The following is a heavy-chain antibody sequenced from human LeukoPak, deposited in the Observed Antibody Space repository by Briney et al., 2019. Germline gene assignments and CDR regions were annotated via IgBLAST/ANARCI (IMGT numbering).Heavy chain of an antibody. Sequence: PSETLSLTCTVSGGSISSYDWSWIRQPPGKGLEWIGYIYYSGSINYNPSLKSRVTISVDTSKNQFSLKLSSVTAADTAVYYCARIPITMVRGVIIPDAFDIWGQGTMVTVSS. D-gene: IGHD3-10*01. J-gene: IGHJ3*02. CDR2: IYYSGSI. CDR1: GGSISSYD. V-gene: IGHV4-59*08. CDR3: ARIPITMVRGVIIPDAFDI.